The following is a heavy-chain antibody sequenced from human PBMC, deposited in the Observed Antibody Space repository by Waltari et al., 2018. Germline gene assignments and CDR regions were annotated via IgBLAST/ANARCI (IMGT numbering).Heavy chain of an antibody. Sequence: QVQLVESGGGVVQPGRSLRLSCAASGFTFSSYAMHWVRQAPGKGLEWVAGISDDGSNKYYADSVKGRFTISRDNSKNTLYLQMNSLRAEDTAVYYCAILHTRQVSFDYWGQGTLVTVSS. CDR2: ISDDGSNK. D-gene: IGHD6-25*01. CDR3: AILHTRQVSFDY. J-gene: IGHJ4*02. V-gene: IGHV3-30-3*01. CDR1: GFTFSSYA.